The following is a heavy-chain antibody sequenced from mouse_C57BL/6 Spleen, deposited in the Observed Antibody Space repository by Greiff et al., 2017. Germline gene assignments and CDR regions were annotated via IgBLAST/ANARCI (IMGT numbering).Heavy chain of an antibody. CDR3: ARGDYDGYFDV. CDR1: GYTFTDYY. D-gene: IGHD2-4*01. J-gene: IGHJ1*03. Sequence: VQLQQSGAELVRPGASVKLSCKASGYTFTDYYINWVKQRPGQGLEWIARIYPGSGNTSYNEKFKGKATLTAEKSSSNAYMQRSSLTSEDSAVYFCARGDYDGYFDVWGTGTTVTVSS. V-gene: IGHV1-76*01. CDR2: IYPGSGNT.